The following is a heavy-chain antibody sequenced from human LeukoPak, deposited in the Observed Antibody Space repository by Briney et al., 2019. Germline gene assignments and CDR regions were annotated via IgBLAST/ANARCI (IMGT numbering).Heavy chain of an antibody. D-gene: IGHD1-26*01. J-gene: IGHJ5*02. V-gene: IGHV3-7*01. Sequence: GGSLRLSCAASGFTFSGYWMSWVRQAPGKGLEWVANIKQDGSEKYYVDSVKGRFTISGDNAKNSLYLQMNSLRAEDTAVYYCARDRTGDSGSYYGYWFDPWGQGTLVTVSS. CDR2: IKQDGSEK. CDR1: GFTFSGYW. CDR3: ARDRTGDSGSYYGYWFDP.